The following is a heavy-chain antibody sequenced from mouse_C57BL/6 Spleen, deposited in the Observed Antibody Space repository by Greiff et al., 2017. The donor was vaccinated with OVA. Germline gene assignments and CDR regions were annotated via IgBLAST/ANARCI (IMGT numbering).Heavy chain of an antibody. V-gene: IGHV1-82*01. CDR3: ATIYYEAMDY. J-gene: IGHJ4*01. Sequence: QVQLQQSGPELVKPGASVKISCKASGYAFSSSWMNWVKQRPGKGLEWIGRIYPGDGDTNYNGKFKGKATLTADKSSSTAYMQLSSLTSEDSAVYICATIYYEAMDYWGQGTSVTVSS. CDR1: GYAFSSSW. D-gene: IGHD1-1*01. CDR2: IYPGDGDT.